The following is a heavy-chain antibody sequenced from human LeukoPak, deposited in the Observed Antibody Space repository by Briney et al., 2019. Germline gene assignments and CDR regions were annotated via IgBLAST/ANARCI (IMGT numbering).Heavy chain of an antibody. Sequence: GGSLRLSCAASGFTFSSCEMTWVRQAPGKGLEWVGFIRSKVYGGTPEYAASVKGRFTISRDDSKGIAYLQMNSLKTEDTAVYYCTRDQTPYYWGQGTLVTVSS. V-gene: IGHV3-49*04. CDR3: TRDQTPYY. J-gene: IGHJ4*02. CDR2: IRSKVYGGTP. CDR1: GFTFSSCE.